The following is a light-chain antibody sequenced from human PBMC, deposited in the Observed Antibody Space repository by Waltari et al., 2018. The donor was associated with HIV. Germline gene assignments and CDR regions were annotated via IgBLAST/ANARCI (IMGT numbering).Light chain of an antibody. CDR2: DAS. Sequence: EIVLTQSPVTLSLSPGERATLPCRASQSVSSFLAWYQHKPGQAPRLLIYDASERATGIPARFSGSGSGTDFTLTISSLEPEDFAVYYCQQRSDWPLTFGGGTKVEIK. V-gene: IGKV3-11*01. CDR1: QSVSSF. J-gene: IGKJ4*01. CDR3: QQRSDWPLT.